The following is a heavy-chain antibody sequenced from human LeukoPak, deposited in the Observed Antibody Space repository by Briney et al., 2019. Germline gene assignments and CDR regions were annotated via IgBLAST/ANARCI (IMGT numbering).Heavy chain of an antibody. D-gene: IGHD6-6*01. J-gene: IGHJ6*02. V-gene: IGHV6-1*01. CDR3: ARVSSSSALYGMDV. CDR2: TYYRSKWYN. CDR1: EDSVAKKSSS. Sequence: QTLSLTCAIAEDSVAKKSSSWKWIKHSPSKGLEWLGRTYYRSKWYNDYAVSVKSRITINPDTSKNQFSLQLNSVTPEDTAVYYCARVSSSSALYGMDVWGQGTTVTVSS.